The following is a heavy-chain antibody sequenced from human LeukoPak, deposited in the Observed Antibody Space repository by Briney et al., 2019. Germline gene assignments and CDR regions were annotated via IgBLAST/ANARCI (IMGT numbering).Heavy chain of an antibody. CDR3: AIENFDSGGPGSGSPAFDI. CDR2: IWYDGSQR. CDR1: GFSFSKYG. D-gene: IGHD3-22*01. Sequence: GRSLRLSCAAPGFSFSKYGLHWVRQAPGKGLQWVAMIWYDGSQRYYVDSVKGRFTISRDSSKNTMFLQMNSLTDEDTAVYYCAIENFDSGGPGSGSPAFDIWGQGTMVSVSS. J-gene: IGHJ3*02. V-gene: IGHV3-33*01.